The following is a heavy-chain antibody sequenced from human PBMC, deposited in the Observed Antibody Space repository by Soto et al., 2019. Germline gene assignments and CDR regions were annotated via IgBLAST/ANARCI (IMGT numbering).Heavy chain of an antibody. J-gene: IGHJ5*02. CDR2: IYSGGST. CDR3: ACRYNYGWES. V-gene: IGHV3-53*05. CDR1: VFTVSSNY. D-gene: IGHD5-18*01. Sequence: LRLSCAASVFTVSSNYMSWVRQSPGKWLKWVSVIYSGGSTYYADSVKGRLTISRDNSKNTLYLQINSLRAEVTALYYCACRYNYGWESWGQGTLVTVSS.